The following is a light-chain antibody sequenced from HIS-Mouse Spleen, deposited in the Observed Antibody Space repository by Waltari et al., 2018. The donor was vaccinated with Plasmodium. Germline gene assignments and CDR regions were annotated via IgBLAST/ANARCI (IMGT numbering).Light chain of an antibody. V-gene: IGKV3-15*01. CDR1: QSVSSY. Sequence: IEFPPSPATLSVSTVDIASLSCRASQSVSSYLAWYQQKPGQAPRLLIYGASTRATGIPARFSGSGSGTDFTLTISSMQSEDFAAYYCQQDNNWPLTFGGGTKVEIK. CDR2: GAS. J-gene: IGKJ4*01. CDR3: QQDNNWPLT.